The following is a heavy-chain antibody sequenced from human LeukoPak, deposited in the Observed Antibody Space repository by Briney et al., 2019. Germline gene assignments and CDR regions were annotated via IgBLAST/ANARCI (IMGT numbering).Heavy chain of an antibody. Sequence: SETLSLTCTVSGGSISSSSYYWGWIRQPPGKGLEWIGSIYYSGSTYYNPSLKSRVTISVDTSKNQFSLKLSSVTAADTAVYYCARSWWEWLPRHFDYWGQGTLVTVSS. D-gene: IGHD6-19*01. CDR3: ARSWWEWLPRHFDY. J-gene: IGHJ4*02. CDR1: GGSISSSSYY. V-gene: IGHV4-39*07. CDR2: IYYSGST.